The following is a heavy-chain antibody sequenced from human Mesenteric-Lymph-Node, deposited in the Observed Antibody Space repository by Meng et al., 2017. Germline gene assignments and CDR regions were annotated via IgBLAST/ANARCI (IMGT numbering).Heavy chain of an antibody. Sequence: GESLKISCAASGFTFSSYSMNWVRQAPGKGLEWVSSISSSSSYIYYADSVKGRFTISRDNAKNSLYLQLNSLRAEDTAIYYCARDDPRHGVGNWFDPWGQGTLVTVSS. CDR3: ARDDPRHGVGNWFDP. CDR1: GFTFSSYS. V-gene: IGHV3-21*01. D-gene: IGHD1-26*01. J-gene: IGHJ5*02. CDR2: ISSSSSYI.